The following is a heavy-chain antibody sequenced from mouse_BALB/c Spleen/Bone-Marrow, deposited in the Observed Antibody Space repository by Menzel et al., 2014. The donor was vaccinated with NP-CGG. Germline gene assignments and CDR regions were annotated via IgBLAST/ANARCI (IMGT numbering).Heavy chain of an antibody. CDR3: ARPGGNYVLYAMDY. Sequence: VQLQQSGPELVKPGASVKMSCKASGYTFTSYVMHWVKQKPGQGLEWIGYINPYNDGTKYNEKFKGKATLTSDKSSSTAYMELSSLPSEDSAVYYCARPGGNYVLYAMDYWGQGTSVTVSS. V-gene: IGHV1-14*01. CDR2: INPYNDGT. D-gene: IGHD2-1*01. CDR1: GYTFTSYV. J-gene: IGHJ4*01.